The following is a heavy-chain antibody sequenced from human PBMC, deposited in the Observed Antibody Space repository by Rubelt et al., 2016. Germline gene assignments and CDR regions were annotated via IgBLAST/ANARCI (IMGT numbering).Heavy chain of an antibody. D-gene: IGHD6-6*01. CDR1: GFTFSSYA. CDR3: ARDRYSGLGYIDY. V-gene: IGHV3-30*04. CDR2: ISYDGSNK. J-gene: IGHJ4*02. Sequence: GFTFSSYAMHWVRQAPGKGLEWVAVISYDGSNKYYADSVKGRFTISRDNSKNSLYLQMNSLRAEDTAVFYCARDRYSGLGYIDYWGQGTLVTVSS.